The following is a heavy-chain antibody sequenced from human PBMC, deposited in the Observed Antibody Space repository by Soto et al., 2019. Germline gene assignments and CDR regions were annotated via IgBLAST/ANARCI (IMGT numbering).Heavy chain of an antibody. CDR2: IYYSGNT. V-gene: IGHV4-31*03. CDR1: GGSISSGDFY. CDR3: ATHRLPYLFDY. D-gene: IGHD4-17*01. Sequence: SETLSLTCTVSGGSISSGDFYWSWIRLHPGKGLEWIGFIYYSGNTYYNPSLKSRVTISVDTSKNQFSLNLSSVTAADTAVYSCATHRLPYLFDYWGQGTLVTVSS. J-gene: IGHJ4*02.